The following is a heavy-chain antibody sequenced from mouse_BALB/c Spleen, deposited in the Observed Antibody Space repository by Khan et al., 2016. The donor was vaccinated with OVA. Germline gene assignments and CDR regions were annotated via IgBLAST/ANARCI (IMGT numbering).Heavy chain of an antibody. D-gene: IGHD1-2*01. J-gene: IGHJ2*01. Sequence: VQLKQSGPGLVKPSQSLSLTCTVTGYSITSGYGWNWIRQFPGNKLEWMGYISYSGSTNYNPSLKSRISITRDTSKNQFFLQLHSVTTDDTATYYSYRTARIKYWGQGATLTVSP. CDR1: GYSITSGYG. V-gene: IGHV3-2*02. CDR2: ISYSGST. CDR3: YRTARIKY.